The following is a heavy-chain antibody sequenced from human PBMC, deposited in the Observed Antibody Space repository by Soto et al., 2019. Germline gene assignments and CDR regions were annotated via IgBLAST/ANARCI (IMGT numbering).Heavy chain of an antibody. J-gene: IGHJ6*02. CDR1: GYSFTNYW. D-gene: IGHD4-4*01. CDR3: AGDDYSTPYYGMDV. CDR2: IDPSDSYT. V-gene: IGHV5-10-1*01. Sequence: GESLKISWKGSGYSFTNYWISWVRQRPGQGLEWMGRIDPSDSYTNYSPSFQGHVTISADKSIRTAYLQWSSLKASDTAMYYCAGDDYSTPYYGMDVWGQGTTVTVSS.